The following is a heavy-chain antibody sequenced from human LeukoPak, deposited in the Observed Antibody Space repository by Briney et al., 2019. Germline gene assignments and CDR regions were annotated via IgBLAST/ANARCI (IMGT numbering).Heavy chain of an antibody. CDR1: GGTFSSYA. CDR3: ARRYCGGDCYSPDYGMDV. D-gene: IGHD2-21*02. Sequence: SVKVSCKASGGTFSSYAISWVRQAPGQGLEWMGRMIPIFGIANYAQKFQGRVTITADKSTSTAYMELSSLRSEDTAVYYCARRYCGGDCYSPDYGMDVWGQGTTVTVSS. V-gene: IGHV1-69*04. J-gene: IGHJ6*02. CDR2: MIPIFGIA.